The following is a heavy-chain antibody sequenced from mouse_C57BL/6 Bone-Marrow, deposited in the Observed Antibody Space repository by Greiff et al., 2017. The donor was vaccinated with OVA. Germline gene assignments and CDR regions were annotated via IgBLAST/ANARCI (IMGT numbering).Heavy chain of an antibody. J-gene: IGHJ1*03. CDR1: GYTFTSYD. V-gene: IGHV1-85*01. Sequence: QVQLQQSGPELVKPGASVKLSCKASGYTFTSYDINWVKQRPGQGLEWIGWIYPRDGSTKYNEKFKGKATLTVDTSSSTAYMELHSLTSEDSAVYFCARGSMTTVVDHWYFDVWGTGTTVTVSS. D-gene: IGHD1-1*01. CDR3: ARGSMTTVVDHWYFDV. CDR2: IYPRDGST.